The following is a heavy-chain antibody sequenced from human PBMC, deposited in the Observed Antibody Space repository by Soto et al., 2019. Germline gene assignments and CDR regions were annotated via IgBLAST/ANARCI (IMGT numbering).Heavy chain of an antibody. CDR1: GFTFSSYG. D-gene: IGHD4-17*01. CDR2: ISYDGSNK. J-gene: IGHJ4*02. CDR3: AKTWPTVTTENFDY. V-gene: IGHV3-30*18. Sequence: PGGSLRLSCAASGFTFSSYGMHWVRQAPGKGLEWVAVISYDGSNKYYADSVKGRFTIYRDNSKNTLYLQMNSLRAEDTAVYYCAKTWPTVTTENFDYWGQGT.